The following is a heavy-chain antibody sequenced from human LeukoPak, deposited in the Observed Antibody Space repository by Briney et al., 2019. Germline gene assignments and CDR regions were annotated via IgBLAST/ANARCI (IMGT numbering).Heavy chain of an antibody. CDR2: IYYSGST. D-gene: IGHD3-10*01. Sequence: SETLSLTCTVSGGSISSYYWSWIRQPPGKGLEWIGYIYYSGSTNYNPSLKSRATISVDTSKNQFSLKLSSVTAADTAVYYCALSDAGSYNYWGQGTLVTVSS. CDR3: ALSDAGSYNY. J-gene: IGHJ4*02. CDR1: GGSISSYY. V-gene: IGHV4-59*08.